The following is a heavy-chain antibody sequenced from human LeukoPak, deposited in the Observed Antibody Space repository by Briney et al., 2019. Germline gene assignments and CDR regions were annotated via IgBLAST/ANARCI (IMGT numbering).Heavy chain of an antibody. CDR3: ARYRSVTTGKRFFDY. J-gene: IGHJ4*02. V-gene: IGHV3-23*01. CDR1: GFTFSSYA. CDR2: ISDSGGSA. Sequence: QAGGSLRLSCAASGFTFSSYAMSWVRQAPGKGLQWVSAISDSGGSAYYADSVKGRFTISRDNSKNTLYLQMNSLRAEDTAVYYCARYRSVTTGKRFFDYWGQGTLVTVSS. D-gene: IGHD4-17*01.